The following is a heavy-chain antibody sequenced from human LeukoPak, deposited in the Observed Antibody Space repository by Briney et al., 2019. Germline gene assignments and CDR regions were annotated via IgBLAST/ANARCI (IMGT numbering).Heavy chain of an antibody. J-gene: IGHJ4*02. CDR3: ARDGMSTGWDFDY. D-gene: IGHD6-19*01. Sequence: GGSLRLSCAASGFTFSSHSMNWVRQAPGKGLEWVSYISSSSSTIYYADSVKGRFTISRDNAKNSLYLQMNSLRVEDTAVYYCARDGMSTGWDFDYWGQGTLVTVSS. V-gene: IGHV3-48*04. CDR1: GFTFSSHS. CDR2: ISSSSSTI.